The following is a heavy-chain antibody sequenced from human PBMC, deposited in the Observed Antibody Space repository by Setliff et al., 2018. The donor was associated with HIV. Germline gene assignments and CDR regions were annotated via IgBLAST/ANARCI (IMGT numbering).Heavy chain of an antibody. V-gene: IGHV4-38-2*01. D-gene: IGHD3-22*01. CDR3: ASRWGSYYDTNGHPFDY. CDR2: MYHSGST. Sequence: PSETLSLTCSVSGHSIRSGYYWGWIRQPPGKGLEWIGTMYHSGSTYYNPSLQGRVTMFFDTSEDHFSLRLSSVTAADTAVYYRASRWGSYYDTNGHPFDYWGQGTLVTVSS. J-gene: IGHJ4*02. CDR1: GHSIRSGYY.